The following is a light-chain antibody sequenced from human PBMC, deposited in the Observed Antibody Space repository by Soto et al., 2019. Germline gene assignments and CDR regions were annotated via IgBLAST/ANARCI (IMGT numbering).Light chain of an antibody. CDR3: CSYAGSSSDV. V-gene: IGLV2-23*01. CDR2: END. Sequence: QSVLTQPASVSGSPGQSITISCTGTSSDVGTYNLVSWYQQRPGKAPTLMIFENDQRPSGVSFRFSGSKSGNTASLTISGLQAEDEADYYCCSYAGSSSDVFGTGTKVTVL. J-gene: IGLJ1*01. CDR1: SSDVGTYNL.